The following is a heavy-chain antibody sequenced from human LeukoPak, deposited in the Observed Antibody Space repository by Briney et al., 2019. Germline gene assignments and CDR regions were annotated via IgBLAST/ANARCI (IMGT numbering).Heavy chain of an antibody. CDR1: GFTFSNAW. V-gene: IGHV3-23*01. Sequence: GGFLRLSCAASGFTFSNAWMNWVRQAPGKGLEWVSTIGGSGGSTYYADSVKGRFTISRDISKNTLYLQINSLRAGDTAVYYCAKGGDGYSHNWFDSWGQGTLVTVSS. D-gene: IGHD5-24*01. CDR2: IGGSGGST. J-gene: IGHJ5*01. CDR3: AKGGDGYSHNWFDS.